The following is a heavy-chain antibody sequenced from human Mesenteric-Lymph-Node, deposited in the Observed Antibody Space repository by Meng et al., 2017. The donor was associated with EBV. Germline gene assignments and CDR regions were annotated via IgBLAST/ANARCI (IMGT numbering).Heavy chain of an antibody. Sequence: VQLVQSGAEVEKPGAAVKVSCQASGYTFTSYAMHWVRQAPGQRLEWMGWINVGKGDTKYSQKFQGRVTITRDTSASTAYMELSSLRSEDTAVYYCARDSSGDSRFFDPWGQGTLVTVSS. D-gene: IGHD6-19*01. CDR2: INVGKGDT. CDR1: GYTFTSYA. V-gene: IGHV1-3*01. J-gene: IGHJ5*02. CDR3: ARDSSGDSRFFDP.